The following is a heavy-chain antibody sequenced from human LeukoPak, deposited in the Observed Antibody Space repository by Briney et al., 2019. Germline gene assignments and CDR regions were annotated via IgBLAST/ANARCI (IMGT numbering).Heavy chain of an antibody. J-gene: IGHJ4*02. Sequence: GGSLRLSCAASGFTFSSYAMSWVRHAPGKGLEWVSVISGSGGTTYYADSVKGRFTISRDNSKNTMYLQMNSLRAEDTAVYYCAKDRGYCSGGSCYSFDYWGQGTLVTVSS. V-gene: IGHV3-23*01. CDR2: ISGSGGTT. CDR3: AKDRGYCSGGSCYSFDY. D-gene: IGHD2-15*01. CDR1: GFTFSSYA.